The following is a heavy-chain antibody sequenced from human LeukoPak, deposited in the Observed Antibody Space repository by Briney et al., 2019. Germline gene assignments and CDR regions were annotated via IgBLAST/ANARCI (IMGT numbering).Heavy chain of an antibody. Sequence: SGTLSLTCGVSGGSIDITNYWSWVRQAPGKGLEWIGEISHSGTTNYNPSLRSRVTMFLDRANNQFSLNLSSVTAADTAVYYCARHSGHIYSGYDNYFDYWGQGTLVTVSS. CDR1: GGSIDITNY. J-gene: IGHJ4*02. V-gene: IGHV4-4*02. CDR2: ISHSGTT. D-gene: IGHD5-12*01. CDR3: ARHSGHIYSGYDNYFDY.